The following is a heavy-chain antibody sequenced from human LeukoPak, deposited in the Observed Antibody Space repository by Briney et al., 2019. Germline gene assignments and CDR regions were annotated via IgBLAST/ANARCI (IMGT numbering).Heavy chain of an antibody. CDR2: IYYSGST. J-gene: IGHJ4*02. CDR1: GGSFSGYY. Sequence: PSETLSLTCAVYGGSFSGYYWGWIRQPPGKGLEWIGSIYYSGSTYYNPSLKSRVTISVDTSKNQFSLKLSSLTAADTAVYYCARAVLSYCRGGSCPYFDYWGQGTLVTVSS. V-gene: IGHV4-34*01. CDR3: ARAVLSYCRGGSCPYFDY. D-gene: IGHD2-15*01.